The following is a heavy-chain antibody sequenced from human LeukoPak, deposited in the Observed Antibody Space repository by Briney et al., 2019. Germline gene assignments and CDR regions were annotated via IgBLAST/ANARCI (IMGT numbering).Heavy chain of an antibody. Sequence: GGSLRLSCAASGFTFSSYWMSWVRQAPGKGLEWVANINPDESEKQYVDSVKGRFTTSRDNAKNSLYLQMNSLRAEDTAVYYCARVWYFGDSAWRYFDYWGQGALVTVSS. CDR2: INPDESEK. V-gene: IGHV3-7*01. CDR1: GFTFSSYW. J-gene: IGHJ4*02. CDR3: ARVWYFGDSAWRYFDY. D-gene: IGHD3-10*01.